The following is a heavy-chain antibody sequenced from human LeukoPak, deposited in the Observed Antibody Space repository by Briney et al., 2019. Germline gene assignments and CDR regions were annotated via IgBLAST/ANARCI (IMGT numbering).Heavy chain of an antibody. CDR1: GGSFSGYY. CDR3: AREELRGASFDY. CDR2: INHSGST. V-gene: IGHV4-34*01. Sequence: SETLSLTCAVYGGSFSGYYWSWIRQPPGKGLEWIGEINHSGSTNYNPSLKSRVTISVDTSKNQFSLKLSSVTAADTAVYYCAREELRGASFDYWGQGTLVTVSS. J-gene: IGHJ4*02. D-gene: IGHD3-10*01.